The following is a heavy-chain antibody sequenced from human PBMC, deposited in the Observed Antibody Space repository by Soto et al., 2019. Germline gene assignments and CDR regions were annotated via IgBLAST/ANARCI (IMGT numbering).Heavy chain of an antibody. CDR2: IRSKANSYAT. D-gene: IGHD6-19*01. V-gene: IGHV3-73*01. J-gene: IGHJ6*02. Sequence: GGALRLSCAASVFTFSGSAMHWVRQASGKGLEWVGRIRSKANSYATAYAASVKGRFTVSRDDSKNTAYLQMNSLKTEDTAVYYCTREYSSGWYPYYYYGMDVWGQGTTVTVSS. CDR3: TREYSSGWYPYYYYGMDV. CDR1: VFTFSGSA.